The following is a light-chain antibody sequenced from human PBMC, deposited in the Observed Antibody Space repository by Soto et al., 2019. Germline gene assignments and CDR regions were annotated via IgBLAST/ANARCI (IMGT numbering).Light chain of an antibody. V-gene: IGKV3-20*01. CDR1: QSGNSSS. J-gene: IGKJ1*01. Sequence: EIVGTQAPGTISLSPEDRATHSCMASQSGNSSSLAWNQQKPGQAPRLPIYGASRRDTGIPDRFSGSGSGIDVTLNISRLEPEDVAMHYCQQHGSSPRTCGQGTNVEIK. CDR2: GAS. CDR3: QQHGSSPRT.